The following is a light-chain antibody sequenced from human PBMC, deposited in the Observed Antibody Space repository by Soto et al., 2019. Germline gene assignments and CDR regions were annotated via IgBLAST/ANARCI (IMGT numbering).Light chain of an antibody. CDR2: DVS. J-gene: IGLJ1*01. Sequence: QSVLTQPASVSGSPGQSITISCTGTSSDVGGYNYVSWYQQHPGKAPKLMIYDVSNRPSGVSNRFSGSESGNTASLTISGLQAEDEADYYCSSYTSSSTPHYVFGTGTQLTVL. CDR1: SSDVGGYNY. CDR3: SSYTSSSTPHYV. V-gene: IGLV2-14*01.